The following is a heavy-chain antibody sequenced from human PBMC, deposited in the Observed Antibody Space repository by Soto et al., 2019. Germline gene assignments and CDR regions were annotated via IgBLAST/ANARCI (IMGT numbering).Heavy chain of an antibody. J-gene: IGHJ3*02. Sequence: QVQLVQSGAEVKKPGSSVKVSCEASGGTFSSYAISWVRQAPRQGLEWMGGVILILGTANYAQKVQARVTITADKSTSTAEMPLSSLRSEDTAVYYCARTVIVLVPAANGAGAFDICSQGRMVTVSS. D-gene: IGHD2-2*01. CDR2: VILILGTA. CDR1: GGTFSSYA. V-gene: IGHV1-69*14. CDR3: ARTVIVLVPAANGAGAFDI.